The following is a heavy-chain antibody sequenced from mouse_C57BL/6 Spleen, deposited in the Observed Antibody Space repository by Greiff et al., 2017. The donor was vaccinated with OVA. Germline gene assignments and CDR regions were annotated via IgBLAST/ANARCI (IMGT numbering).Heavy chain of an antibody. CDR2: ISSGSSTI. D-gene: IGHD3-3*01. CDR3: ARRGRDY. V-gene: IGHV5-17*01. Sequence: EVHLVESGGGLVKPGGSLKLSCAASGFTFSDYGMHWVRQAPEKGLEWVAYISSGSSTIYYAATVKGRFTISRDNAKNTPFLPMTSLRSEDTARYYCARRGRDYWGQGTTLTVSA. CDR1: GFTFSDYG. J-gene: IGHJ2*01.